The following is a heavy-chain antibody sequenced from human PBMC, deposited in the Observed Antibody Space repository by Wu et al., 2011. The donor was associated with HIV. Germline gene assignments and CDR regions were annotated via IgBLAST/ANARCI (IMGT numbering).Heavy chain of an antibody. CDR1: GYTFATYA. D-gene: IGHD3-9*01. Sequence: QVQLVQSGAEVKKPGASVKVSCKASGYTFATYAFTWVRQAPGQGLEWMGWISAYNGDTNYAQKLQGRVTMTTDTSTTTAYMELRSLRSDDTAVYYCAILNYEILTGYSTVDFWGQGTLVTVSS. V-gene: IGHV1-18*01. J-gene: IGHJ4*02. CDR3: AILNYEILTGYSTVDF. CDR2: ISAYNGDT.